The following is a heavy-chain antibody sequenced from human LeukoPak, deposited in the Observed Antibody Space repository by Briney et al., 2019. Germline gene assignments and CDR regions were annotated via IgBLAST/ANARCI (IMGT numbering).Heavy chain of an antibody. V-gene: IGHV3-72*01. CDR1: GFTFSDYY. Sequence: PGGSLRLSCAASGFTFSDYYMDWVRQAPGKGLEWVGRTRNRANGYTTEYAASVEGRFTVSRDNSKNSLFLQMNGLRPEDTAVYFCARAFCYSGGTCYSDYNDHWGQGAPVTVSS. CDR2: TRNRANGYTT. CDR3: ARAFCYSGGTCYSDYNDH. D-gene: IGHD2-15*01. J-gene: IGHJ4*02.